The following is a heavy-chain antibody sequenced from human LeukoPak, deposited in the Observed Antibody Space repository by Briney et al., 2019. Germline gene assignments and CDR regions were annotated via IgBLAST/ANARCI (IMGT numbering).Heavy chain of an antibody. CDR2: ISYDGSNK. Sequence: GGSLRLSCAASGFTFSSYGMHWVRQAPGKGLEWVAVISYDGSNKYYADSVKGRFTISRDNSKNTLYLQMNSLRAEDTAVYYCAKLCSSSWYDVSGVYYFDYWGQGTLVTVSS. CDR1: GFTFSSYG. CDR3: AKLCSSSWYDVSGVYYFDY. V-gene: IGHV3-30*18. J-gene: IGHJ4*02. D-gene: IGHD6-13*01.